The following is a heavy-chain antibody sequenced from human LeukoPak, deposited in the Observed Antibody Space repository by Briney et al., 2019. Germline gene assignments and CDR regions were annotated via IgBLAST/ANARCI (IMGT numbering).Heavy chain of an antibody. CDR3: ARGRGVAARRGLVFNY. V-gene: IGHV4-4*02. CDR2: IYHSGST. D-gene: IGHD6-6*01. J-gene: IGHJ4*02. CDR1: GGSISSSNW. Sequence: SETLSLTCAVSGGSISSSNWWSWVRQPPGKGLEWIGEIYHSGSTNYNPSLKSRVTISVNKSKNQFSLKLSSVTAADTAVYYCARGRGVAARRGLVFNYWGQGTLVTVSS.